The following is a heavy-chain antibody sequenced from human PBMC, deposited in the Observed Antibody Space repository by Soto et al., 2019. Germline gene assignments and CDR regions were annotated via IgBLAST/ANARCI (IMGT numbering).Heavy chain of an antibody. V-gene: IGHV4-61*01. D-gene: IGHD3-9*01. J-gene: IGHJ4*02. CDR2: IYYSGST. CDR1: GGSVSSGSYY. Sequence: SETLSLTCTVSGGSVSSGSYYWSWIRQPPGKGLEWIGYIYYSGSTNYNPSLKSRVTISVDTSKNQFSLKLSSVTAADTAVYYCASWYDILTGPTYYWGQGTLVTVSS. CDR3: ASWYDILTGPTYY.